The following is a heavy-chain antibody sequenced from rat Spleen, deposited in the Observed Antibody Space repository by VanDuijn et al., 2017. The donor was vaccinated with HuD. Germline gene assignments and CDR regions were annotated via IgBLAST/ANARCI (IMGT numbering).Heavy chain of an antibody. D-gene: IGHD4-3*01. CDR1: GFTFSDYY. V-gene: IGHV5-20*01. J-gene: IGHJ3*01. CDR2: ISYDGGST. Sequence: EVQLVESGGGLVQPGRSLKLSCAASGFTFSDYYMAWVRQAPTKGLEWVASISYDGGSTYYRDSVKGRFTISRDNAKSTRYLQMESLRSEDTASYYCAKDIGFRGTRFAYWGQGTLVTVSS. CDR3: AKDIGFRGTRFAY.